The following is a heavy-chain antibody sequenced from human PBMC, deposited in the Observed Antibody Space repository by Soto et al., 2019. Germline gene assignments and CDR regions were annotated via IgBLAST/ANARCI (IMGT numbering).Heavy chain of an antibody. Sequence: QVTLKESGPVLVKPTETLTLTCTVSGFSLSDADVGVAWIRQPPGKALEWLAHILSNDEEVFSSSLRTRLTISKDTSRIQVVLTMSNMEPVDTATYYCARIRGYCSGGSCYFYYFAMDVWGQGTTVTVS. CDR3: ARIRGYCSGGSCYFYYFAMDV. CDR2: ILSNDEE. J-gene: IGHJ6*02. CDR1: GFSLSDADVG. D-gene: IGHD2-15*01. V-gene: IGHV2-26*01.